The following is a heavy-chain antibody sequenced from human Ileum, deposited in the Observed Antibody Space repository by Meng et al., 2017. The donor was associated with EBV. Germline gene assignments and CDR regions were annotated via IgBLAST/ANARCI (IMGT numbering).Heavy chain of an antibody. J-gene: IGHJ4*02. CDR3: ARNSESGSYIDY. Sequence: QGQQQESGPGLVKPSDTLSLTCAVSGYSISTTNWWGWNRQPPGKGLEWIGHIYYSGTTYNNPSLKSRVTMSIDPSKNQFSLKLSSVTAVDTAVYYCARNSESGSYIDYWGLGTLVTVSS. V-gene: IGHV4-28*01. CDR2: IYYSGTT. D-gene: IGHD1-26*01. CDR1: GYSISTTNW.